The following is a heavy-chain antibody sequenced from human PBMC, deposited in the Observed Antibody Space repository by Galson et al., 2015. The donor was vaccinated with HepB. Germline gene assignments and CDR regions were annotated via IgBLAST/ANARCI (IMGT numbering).Heavy chain of an antibody. V-gene: IGHV3-7*01. J-gene: IGHJ4*02. CDR1: EFRLSDSW. CDR3: ARTRGAAAGIFDY. D-gene: IGHD6-13*01. CDR2: INEDGSAK. Sequence: SLRLSCAASEFRLSDSWMTWVRQSAERGLEWVANINEDGSAKRYSDSVKGRFTISRDNAKNTLYLQMNSPRAEDTALYYCARTRGAAAGIFDYWGQGTLVTVSS.